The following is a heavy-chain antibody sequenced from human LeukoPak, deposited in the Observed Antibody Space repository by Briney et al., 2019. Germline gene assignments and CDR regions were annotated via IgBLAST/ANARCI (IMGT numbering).Heavy chain of an antibody. CDR1: GYSFTTYW. V-gene: IGHV5-51*01. D-gene: IGHD5-12*01. Sequence: NPGESLKISCKGSGYSFTTYWIAWVRQMPGKGLEWMGIIYPGDSDTRYSPSFQGQVTISADKSISTAFLQWSSLKASDTAMYHCARQQVAYYYYGMDVWGKGTTVTVSS. CDR3: ARQQVAYYYYGMDV. J-gene: IGHJ6*04. CDR2: IYPGDSDT.